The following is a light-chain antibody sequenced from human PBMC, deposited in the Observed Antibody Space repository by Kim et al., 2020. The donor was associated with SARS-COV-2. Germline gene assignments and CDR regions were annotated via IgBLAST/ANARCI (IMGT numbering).Light chain of an antibody. CDR2: ASS. Sequence: PGERATPSCRASQSVRSSYFAWYQQKPGQAPRLLIYASSSRATGIPDRFSGSGSATDFTLTISRLEPEDFAVYYCQQYASSPWTFGQGTKVDIK. CDR3: QQYASSPWT. V-gene: IGKV3-20*01. J-gene: IGKJ1*01. CDR1: QSVRSSY.